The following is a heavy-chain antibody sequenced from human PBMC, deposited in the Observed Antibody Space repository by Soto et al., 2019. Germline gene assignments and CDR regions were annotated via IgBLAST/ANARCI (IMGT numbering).Heavy chain of an antibody. CDR3: ARRSSSSKSSAFDI. CDR2: IYYSGST. Sequence: QLQLQESGPGLVKPSETLSLTCTVSGGSISSSSYYWGWIRQPPGKGLEWIGSIYYSGSTYYNPSLKSRVTISVDTSKNQFSLKLSSVTAADTAVYYCARRSSSSKSSAFDIWGQGTMVTVSS. D-gene: IGHD6-6*01. J-gene: IGHJ3*02. V-gene: IGHV4-39*01. CDR1: GGSISSSSYY.